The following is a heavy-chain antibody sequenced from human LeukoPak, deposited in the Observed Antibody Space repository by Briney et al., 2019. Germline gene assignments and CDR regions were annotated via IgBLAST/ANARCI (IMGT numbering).Heavy chain of an antibody. Sequence: PSKTLSLTCAVYGGFFSGYYWSWIRQPPGKGLEWIGEINHSGSTNYNPSLKSRVTISVDTSKNQFSLKLSSVTAADTAVYYCARVRGAAAGLDYWGQGTLVTVSS. CDR1: GGFFSGYY. D-gene: IGHD6-13*01. J-gene: IGHJ4*02. CDR3: ARVRGAAAGLDY. V-gene: IGHV4-34*01. CDR2: INHSGST.